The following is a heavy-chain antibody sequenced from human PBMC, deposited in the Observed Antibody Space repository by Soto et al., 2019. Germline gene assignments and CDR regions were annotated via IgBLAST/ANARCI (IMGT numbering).Heavy chain of an antibody. CDR1: GYTFTGYY. J-gene: IGHJ6*02. V-gene: IGHV1-2*04. CDR3: AVSYYYGSGSYLGALSPDYYYYGMDV. D-gene: IGHD3-10*01. Sequence: GASVKVSCKASGYTFTGYYMHWVRQAPGQGLEWMGWINPNSGGTNYAQKFQGWVTMTRDTSISTAYMELSRLRSDDTAVYYCAVSYYYGSGSYLGALSPDYYYYGMDVWGQGTTVTVSS. CDR2: INPNSGGT.